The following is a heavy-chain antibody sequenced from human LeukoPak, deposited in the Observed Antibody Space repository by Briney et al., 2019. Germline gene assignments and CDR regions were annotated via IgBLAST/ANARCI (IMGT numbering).Heavy chain of an antibody. CDR2: IIPILGIA. Sequence: GASVKVSCKASGGTFSSYAISWVRQAPGQGLEWMGRIIPILGIANYAQKFQGRVTITADKSTSTAYMELSSLRSEDTAVYYCARGGRYCSSTSCRWIDYWGQGTLVTVSS. CDR1: GGTFSSYA. D-gene: IGHD2-2*01. J-gene: IGHJ4*02. V-gene: IGHV1-69*04. CDR3: ARGGRYCSSTSCRWIDY.